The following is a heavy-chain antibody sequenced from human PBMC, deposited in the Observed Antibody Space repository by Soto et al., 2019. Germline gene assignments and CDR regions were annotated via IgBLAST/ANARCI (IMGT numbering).Heavy chain of an antibody. CDR2: IKQDGSEK. Sequence: EVQLVESGGGLVQPGGSLRLSCAASGFTFSSYWMTWVRQAPGKGLEWVANIKQDGSEKYYVDSVKGRFTISRDNAKNLLYLQMNSLRAEHTAVYYCASVGRSSGSLGYWGQGILVNVSS. CDR3: ASVGRSSGSLGY. V-gene: IGHV3-7*01. D-gene: IGHD6-19*01. J-gene: IGHJ4*02. CDR1: GFTFSSYW.